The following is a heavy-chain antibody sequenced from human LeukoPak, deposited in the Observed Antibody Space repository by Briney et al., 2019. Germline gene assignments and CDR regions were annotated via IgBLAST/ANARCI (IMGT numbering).Heavy chain of an antibody. CDR1: GSIFTSYW. J-gene: IGHJ4*02. V-gene: IGHV5-51*01. D-gene: IGHD6-19*01. Sequence: GESLKISCKGSGSIFTSYWIAWVRQLPGKGLEWMGIIFPGDSDTRYSPSSQGQVTISADKSISTAYLQWSSLKASDTAMYYCARESSGDYWGQGTLVTVSS. CDR3: ARESSGDY. CDR2: IFPGDSDT.